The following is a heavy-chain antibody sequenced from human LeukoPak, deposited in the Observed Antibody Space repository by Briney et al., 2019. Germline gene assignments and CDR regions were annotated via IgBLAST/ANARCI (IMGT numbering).Heavy chain of an antibody. CDR2: IQNDGSEI. CDR1: GFTFSHYG. J-gene: IGHJ4*02. Sequence: GGSLRLSCAASGFTFSHYGMHWVRQAPGKGLEWVSFIQNDGSEIYYTDSVKGRFTISRDNAKNSLYLQMNSLRAEDTAVYYCAREGYYGDYDLDYWGQGTLVTVSS. CDR3: AREGYYGDYDLDY. V-gene: IGHV3-30*02. D-gene: IGHD4-17*01.